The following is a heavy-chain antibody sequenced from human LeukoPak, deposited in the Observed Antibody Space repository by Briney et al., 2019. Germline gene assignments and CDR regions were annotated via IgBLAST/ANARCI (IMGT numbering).Heavy chain of an antibody. D-gene: IGHD6-13*01. V-gene: IGHV3-23*01. CDR1: GFTFSSYE. Sequence: GGSLRLSCAASGFTFSSYEMNWVRQAPGKGLEGVSGISANGDTTKYADSVKGRFTISRDNSKNTVFLQMNSLRADDTAVYYCAKEGRIAAGTGDYFDYWGQGTLVTVSS. J-gene: IGHJ4*02. CDR3: AKEGRIAAGTGDYFDY. CDR2: ISANGDTT.